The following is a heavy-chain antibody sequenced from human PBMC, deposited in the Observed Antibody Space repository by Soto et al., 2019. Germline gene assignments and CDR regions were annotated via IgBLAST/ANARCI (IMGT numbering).Heavy chain of an antibody. J-gene: IGHJ4*02. CDR3: TRPTPVSFDY. Sequence: EVQLVESGGGLVQPGGSLRLSCVASGFSFSTYWIHWVRQAPGKGLVWVSRVNPDASSTSYARSVKGRFTISRDNAQNTVSLQINSLRAEDTAVYYCTRPTPVSFDYWGQGALVTVSS. CDR2: VNPDASST. CDR1: GFSFSTYW. V-gene: IGHV3-74*02.